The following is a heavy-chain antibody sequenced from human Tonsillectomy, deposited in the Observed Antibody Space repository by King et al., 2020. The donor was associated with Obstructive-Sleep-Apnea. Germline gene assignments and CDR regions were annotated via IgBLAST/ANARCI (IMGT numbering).Heavy chain of an antibody. CDR2: SSTSSYI. V-gene: IGHV3-21*01. J-gene: IGHJ4*02. CDR1: GFTFSSYS. Sequence: VQLVESGGGLVKPGGSLRLSCAASGFTFSSYSMNWVRQAPGKGLEWVSSSTSSYIYYAYSVKGRFTISRDNAKNSLYLQMNSLRAEDTAVYYCARDSGSSGWSSSFDYWGQGTLVTVSS. D-gene: IGHD6-19*01. CDR3: ARDSGSSGWSSSFDY.